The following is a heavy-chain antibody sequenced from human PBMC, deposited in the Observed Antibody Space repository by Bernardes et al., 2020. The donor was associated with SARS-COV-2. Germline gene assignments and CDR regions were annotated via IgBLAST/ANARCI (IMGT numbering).Heavy chain of an antibody. CDR1: GFTISDYY. Sequence: GGSLSPSSEASGFTISDYYVSWIRPAPGKGLDWVSYISSSGSNTYYADSVKGRFTISRDNAKNSLYLQMNSLRAEDTAVYYCTTWGGQLNWGQGTLVTVSS. CDR3: TTWGGQLN. J-gene: IGHJ4*02. V-gene: IGHV3-11*01. D-gene: IGHD3-16*01. CDR2: ISSSGSNT.